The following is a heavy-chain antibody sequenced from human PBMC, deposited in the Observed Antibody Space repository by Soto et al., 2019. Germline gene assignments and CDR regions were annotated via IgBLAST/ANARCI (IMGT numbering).Heavy chain of an antibody. Sequence: QVQLVQSGAEVKKPGSSVKVSCKASGGTFSSYSISWVRQAPGQGLEWMGGIIVMFGTANYTQKFQGRVTITADESTSTAYMELSSLRSEDTAVYYCARDRISMIVGASGVGFQNWGQGTLVTVSS. D-gene: IGHD3-22*01. CDR2: IIVMFGTA. V-gene: IGHV1-69*01. J-gene: IGHJ1*01. CDR1: GGTFSSYS. CDR3: ARDRISMIVGASGVGFQN.